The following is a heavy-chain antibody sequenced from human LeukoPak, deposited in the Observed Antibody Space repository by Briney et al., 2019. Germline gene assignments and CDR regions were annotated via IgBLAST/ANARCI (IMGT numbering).Heavy chain of an antibody. J-gene: IGHJ4*02. CDR3: ARTPYCSSTTCKDFDY. V-gene: IGHV3-74*01. Sequence: GGSLRLSCAASGFTFSSYWMHWVRQAPGKGLVWVSRINSDGITTNYADSVKGRFTISRDNAKNTLYLQMNSLRADDTAVYYCARTPYCSSTTCKDFDYWGQGTLVTVSS. CDR1: GFTFSSYW. D-gene: IGHD2-2*01. CDR2: INSDGITT.